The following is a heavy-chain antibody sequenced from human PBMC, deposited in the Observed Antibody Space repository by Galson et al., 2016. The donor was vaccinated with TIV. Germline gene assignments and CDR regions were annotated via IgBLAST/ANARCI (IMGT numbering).Heavy chain of an antibody. Sequence: SLRLSCAASGFTFSGYMMNWVRQAPGKGLEWVSSISLRSSYIYYADSVKGRFAISRDNAKSSLFLQMNSLRAEDTAVYYCARVVSSGAYAFDAFDLWGQGTMVTVSS. V-gene: IGHV3-21*01. D-gene: IGHD4-17*01. J-gene: IGHJ3*01. CDR3: ARVVSSGAYAFDAFDL. CDR2: ISLRSSYI. CDR1: GFTFSGYM.